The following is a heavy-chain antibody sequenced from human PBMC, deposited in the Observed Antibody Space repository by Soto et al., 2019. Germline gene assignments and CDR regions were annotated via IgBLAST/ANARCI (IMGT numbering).Heavy chain of an antibody. Sequence: QVQLVESGGGVVQPGRSLRLSCAASGFTFSSYAMHWVRQAPGKGLEWVAVISSDGSHTYYADSVKGRFTISRDNSENTLYLQMNSLRAEDTAVNYCAREVVAPEGYYYGLDVWGQGTTVTVSS. CDR1: GFTFSSYA. CDR2: ISSDGSHT. J-gene: IGHJ6*02. V-gene: IGHV3-30-3*01. D-gene: IGHD2-15*01. CDR3: AREVVAPEGYYYGLDV.